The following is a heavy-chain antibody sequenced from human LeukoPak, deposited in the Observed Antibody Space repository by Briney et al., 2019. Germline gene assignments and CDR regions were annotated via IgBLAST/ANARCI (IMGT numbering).Heavy chain of an antibody. J-gene: IGHJ4*02. D-gene: IGHD2-15*01. CDR2: TYYSGST. Sequence: SETLSLTCTVSGGSISSSSYYWGWIRQPPGKGLEWIGSTYYSGSTYYNPSLKSRVTISVDTSKNQFSLKLSSVTAADTAVYYCARRGYFDSWGQGTLVTVSS. V-gene: IGHV4-39*01. CDR1: GGSISSSSYY. CDR3: ARRGYFDS.